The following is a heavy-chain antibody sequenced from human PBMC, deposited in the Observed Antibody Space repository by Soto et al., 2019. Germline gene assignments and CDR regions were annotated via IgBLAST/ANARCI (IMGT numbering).Heavy chain of an antibody. CDR2: ISAGGANT. D-gene: IGHD2-2*01. CDR3: AKERYCSATSCYGGFDF. Sequence: GSLRLSCATSAVDCRSYAMSWDRLAPGRGLEWVSTISAGGANTQVAETLRGRLTVVRDNSKDTLHLQMNTLRADDTAIYWCAKERYCSATSCYGGFDFWGQGTVVTVSS. V-gene: IGHV3-23*01. CDR1: AVDCRSYA. J-gene: IGHJ3*01.